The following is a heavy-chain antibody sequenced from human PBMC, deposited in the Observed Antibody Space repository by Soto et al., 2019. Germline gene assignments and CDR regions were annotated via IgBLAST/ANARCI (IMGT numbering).Heavy chain of an antibody. Sequence: GASFKVSCKASGSTFTSYGIHWARQAPGQGLQWMGWISAYNGNTNYAQKLQGRVTMTTDTSTSTAYMELRSLRSDDTAVYYCAGASSSSSYYYYGMDVWGQGTTVTVSS. CDR1: GSTFTSYG. CDR3: AGASSSSSYYYYGMDV. J-gene: IGHJ6*02. CDR2: ISAYNGNT. V-gene: IGHV1-18*01. D-gene: IGHD6-6*01.